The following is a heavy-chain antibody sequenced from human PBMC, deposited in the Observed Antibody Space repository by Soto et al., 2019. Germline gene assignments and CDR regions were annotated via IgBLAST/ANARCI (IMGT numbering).Heavy chain of an antibody. D-gene: IGHD6-19*01. CDR1: GFTFGDYA. Sequence: GVLRLSCTASGFTFGDYAMSWFCQAPGKGLEWVGLIRSKAYGGTTEYAASVKGRFTISRDDSKSIAYLQMNSLKTEDTAVYYCTRDAGWFLRGTQRDYYYYGMDVWGQGTTVTVSS. J-gene: IGHJ6*02. V-gene: IGHV3-49*03. CDR3: TRDAGWFLRGTQRDYYYYGMDV. CDR2: IRSKAYGGTT.